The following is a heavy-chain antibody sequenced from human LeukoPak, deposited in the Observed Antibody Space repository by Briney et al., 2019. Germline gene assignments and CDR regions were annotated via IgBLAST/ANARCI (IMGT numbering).Heavy chain of an antibody. D-gene: IGHD1-26*01. V-gene: IGHV6-1*01. CDR3: ARGGSGSYPHFDY. CDR2: TYYKSKWYN. CDR1: GDSVSSNSAT. Sequence: SQTLTLTCAISGDSVSSNSATWNWIRQSPSRGLEWLGRTYYKSKWYNDYAVSVKSRITINSDTSKNQFSLQLSSVTPDDTAVYYCARGGSGSYPHFDYWGQGTLVTVSS. J-gene: IGHJ4*02.